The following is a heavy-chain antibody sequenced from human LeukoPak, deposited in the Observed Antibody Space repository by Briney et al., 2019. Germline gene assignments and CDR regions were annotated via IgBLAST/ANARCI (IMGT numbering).Heavy chain of an antibody. CDR2: IHSSSSNT. Sequence: GGSLRLSCAASGFTFSSYAMSWVRQAPGKGLEGVSAIHSSSSNTYYADSVKGRFTISRDNSKNTLYLQMNSLRAEDTAVYYCARDKRQPKNYYYMDVWGKGTTVTVSS. D-gene: IGHD6-13*01. J-gene: IGHJ6*03. CDR3: ARDKRQPKNYYYMDV. V-gene: IGHV3-23*01. CDR1: GFTFSSYA.